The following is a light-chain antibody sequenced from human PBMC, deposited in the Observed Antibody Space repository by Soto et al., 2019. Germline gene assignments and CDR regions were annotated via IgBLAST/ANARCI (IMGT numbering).Light chain of an antibody. V-gene: IGLV2-8*01. Sequence: QSALTQPPSASGSPGQSVTISCTGTSSDVGGYNFVSWYQQHPDKAPKLMIYEVSKRPSGVPDRFSGSRSGNTASLTVSGLQADDEADYYCSSYAGNNKGVFGGGTKLTVL. CDR1: SSDVGGYNF. CDR3: SSYAGNNKGV. J-gene: IGLJ3*02. CDR2: EVS.